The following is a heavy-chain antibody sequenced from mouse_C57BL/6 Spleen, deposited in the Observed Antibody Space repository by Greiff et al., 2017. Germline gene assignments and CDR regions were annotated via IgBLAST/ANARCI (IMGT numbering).Heavy chain of an antibody. J-gene: IGHJ2*01. CDR3: AEGGVAFDD. Sequence: QVQLQQSGAELARPGASVKMSCKASGFTFTSYTMHWVKQRPGQGLEWIGYINPSSGYTKYNQKFKDKATLTAGKSSSTAYMQLSSLTSEDSAVYYCAEGGVAFDDWGQGTTLTVSS. D-gene: IGHD1-1*02. CDR1: GFTFTSYT. V-gene: IGHV1-4*01. CDR2: INPSSGYT.